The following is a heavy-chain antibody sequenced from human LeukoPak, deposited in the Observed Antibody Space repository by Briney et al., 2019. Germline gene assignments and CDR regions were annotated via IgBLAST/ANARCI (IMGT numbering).Heavy chain of an antibody. CDR3: ASLDNYYDSSGYNPSTRMDV. CDR2: IIPILGIA. CDR1: GGTFSSYA. D-gene: IGHD3-22*01. J-gene: IGHJ6*02. V-gene: IGHV1-69*04. Sequence: SVKVSCKASGGTFSSYAISWVRQAPGQGLEWMGRIIPILGIANYAQEFQGRVTITADKSTSTAHMELSSLRSEGTAVYYCASLDNYYDSSGYNPSTRMDVWGQGTTVTVSS.